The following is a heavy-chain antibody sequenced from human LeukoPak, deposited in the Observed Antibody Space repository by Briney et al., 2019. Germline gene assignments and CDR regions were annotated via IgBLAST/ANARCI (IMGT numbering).Heavy chain of an antibody. CDR3: ARDKIEGPTKLDY. Sequence: GGSLRLSCAASGFTFSSSWMSWVRQAPGKGLEWVANIKQDESEKYYVDSLKGRFTIARDNAKNSQYLQMNSLRAEDTAVYYCARDKIEGPTKLDYWGQGILVTVSS. CDR2: IKQDESEK. D-gene: IGHD1-1*01. V-gene: IGHV3-7*01. J-gene: IGHJ4*02. CDR1: GFTFSSSW.